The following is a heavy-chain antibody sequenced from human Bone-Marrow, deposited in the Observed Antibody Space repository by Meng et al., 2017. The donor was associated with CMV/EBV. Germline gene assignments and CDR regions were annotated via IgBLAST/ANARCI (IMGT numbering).Heavy chain of an antibody. CDR2: IRYDGSNK. J-gene: IGHJ6*02. D-gene: IGHD6-6*01. V-gene: IGHV3-30*02. Sequence: GGSLRLSCAVSGFTFNNYNMNWVRQTPGKGLEWVAFIRYDGSNKYYADSVKGRFTIPRDNSKNTLYLQMNSLRAEDTAVYYCAKDSSSSNSLYGMDVWGQGTTVTVSS. CDR1: GFTFNNYN. CDR3: AKDSSSSNSLYGMDV.